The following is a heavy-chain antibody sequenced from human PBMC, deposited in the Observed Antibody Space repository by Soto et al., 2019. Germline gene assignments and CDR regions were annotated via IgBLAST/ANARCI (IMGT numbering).Heavy chain of an antibody. D-gene: IGHD2-2*01. CDR2: ISGSGGST. J-gene: IGHJ4*02. V-gene: IGHV3-23*01. CDR3: ATSGTPVPAAFDY. CDR1: GFTFSSYA. Sequence: GGSLRLSCAASGFTFSSYAMSWVRQAPGKGLEWVSAISGSGGSTYYADSVKGRFTISRDNSKNTLYLQMNSLRAEDTAVYYCATSGTPVPAAFDYWGQGTPVTVSS.